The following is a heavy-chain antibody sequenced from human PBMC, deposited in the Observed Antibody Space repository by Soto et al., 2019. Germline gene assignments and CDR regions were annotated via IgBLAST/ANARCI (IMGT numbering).Heavy chain of an antibody. V-gene: IGHV1-69*06. CDR3: ARDSGGMDV. J-gene: IGHJ6*02. CDR2: ISANFGTT. CDR1: GGTFSSYA. Sequence: SVKVSCKASGGTFSSYAISWVRQAPGQGLEWMGWISANFGTTNYAQKFQGRVTITGDTSASTAYMELSSLRSEDTAVYYCARDSGGMDVWGQGTTVTVSS.